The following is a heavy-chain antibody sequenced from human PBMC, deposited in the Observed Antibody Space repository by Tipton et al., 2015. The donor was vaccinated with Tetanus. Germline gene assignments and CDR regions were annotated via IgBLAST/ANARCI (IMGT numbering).Heavy chain of an antibody. Sequence: SLRLSCAASGFTFSSYSMNWVHQAPGKGLEWVSSISSSSYIYYADSVKGRFTISRDNAKNSLYLQMNSLRAEDTAVYYCARENGGYDYYYYYGMDVWGQGTTVTVSS. J-gene: IGHJ6*02. V-gene: IGHV3-21*01. D-gene: IGHD5-12*01. CDR2: ISSSSYI. CDR1: GFTFSSYS. CDR3: ARENGGYDYYYYYGMDV.